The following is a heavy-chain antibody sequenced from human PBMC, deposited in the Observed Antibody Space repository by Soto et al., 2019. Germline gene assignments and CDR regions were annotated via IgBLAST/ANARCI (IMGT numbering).Heavy chain of an antibody. CDR2: INPNSGGT. V-gene: IGHV1-2*04. CDR1: GYTFTGYY. J-gene: IGHJ6*02. D-gene: IGHD3-10*01. Sequence: QVQLVQSGAEVKKPGASVKVSCKASGYTFTGYYMHWVRQAPGQGLEWMGGINPNSGGTNYAQKFQGWVTMTRDTSISTAYMELSRLRSDDTAVYYCARSYGSGSYYGMDVWGQGTTVTVSS. CDR3: ARSYGSGSYYGMDV.